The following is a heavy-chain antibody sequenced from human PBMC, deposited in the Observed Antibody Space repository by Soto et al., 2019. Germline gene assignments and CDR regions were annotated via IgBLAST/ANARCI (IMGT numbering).Heavy chain of an antibody. J-gene: IGHJ4*02. Sequence: QVQLVESGGGVVQPGRSLRLSCAASGFTFSSYGMHWVRQAPGKGLEWVAVIWYDGSNKYYADSVKGRFTISGDNSKNTLYLQMNSLRAEDTAVYYCERDAPGGGSLDYWGQGTLVTVSS. D-gene: IGHD1-26*01. CDR3: ERDAPGGGSLDY. CDR1: GFTFSSYG. CDR2: IWYDGSNK. V-gene: IGHV3-33*01.